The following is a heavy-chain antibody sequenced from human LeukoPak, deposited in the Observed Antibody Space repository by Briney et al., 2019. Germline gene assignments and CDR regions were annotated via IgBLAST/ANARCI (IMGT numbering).Heavy chain of an antibody. J-gene: IGHJ4*02. D-gene: IGHD6-13*01. Sequence: GGSLRLSCAASGFTFSSYAMSWVRQAPGKGLEWVSAISGSGDSTYYADSVKGRFTISRDTSKNTLYLQMNSLRAEDTAVYYCARDSSSSSWYFDYWGQGTLVTVSS. CDR3: ARDSSSSSWYFDY. CDR1: GFTFSSYA. CDR2: ISGSGDST. V-gene: IGHV3-23*01.